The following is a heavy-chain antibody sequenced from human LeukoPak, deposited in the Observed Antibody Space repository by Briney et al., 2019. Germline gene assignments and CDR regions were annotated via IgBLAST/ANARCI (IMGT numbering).Heavy chain of an antibody. D-gene: IGHD6-13*01. V-gene: IGHV3-7*01. Sequence: PGGSLRLSCAASEFIFSTYLMIWVRQAPGKGLEWVANIKQDGREKYYADSVRGRFTISRDDGKKSLYLQMDSLRVDDTAVYYCAGERPSSSWYDFWGQGTLVTVSS. J-gene: IGHJ5*01. CDR2: IKQDGREK. CDR1: EFIFSTYL. CDR3: AGERPSSSWYDF.